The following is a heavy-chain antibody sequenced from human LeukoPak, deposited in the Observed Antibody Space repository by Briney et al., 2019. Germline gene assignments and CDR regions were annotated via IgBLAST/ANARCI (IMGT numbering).Heavy chain of an antibody. CDR2: IYSGGST. Sequence: QPGGSLRLSCAASGFTVSSNHMSWVRQAPGKGLEWVSVIYSGGSTYYADSVKGRFTISRDNSKNTLYLQMNSLRAEDTAVYYCARYPGYSSGWYFDYWGQGTLVTVSS. J-gene: IGHJ4*02. V-gene: IGHV3-66*01. CDR3: ARYPGYSSGWYFDY. D-gene: IGHD6-19*01. CDR1: GFTVSSNH.